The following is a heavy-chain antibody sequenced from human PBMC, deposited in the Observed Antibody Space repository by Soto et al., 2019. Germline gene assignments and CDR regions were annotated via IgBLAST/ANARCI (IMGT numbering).Heavy chain of an antibody. V-gene: IGHV1-18*01. J-gene: IGHJ4*02. D-gene: IGHD2-8*01. CDR2: ISAYNGDT. CDR3: ARSGAYCTSITCLFDSF. CDR1: GYTFSSYG. Sequence: QAQLVQSGAEVKKPGASVKVSCRASGYTFSSYGYAWVRQAPGQGLEWMGWISAYNGDTNYAQKFQDRVTLTTDTSTTTAYMELRNLGSHDTAVYYCARSGAYCTSITCLFDSFWGLGTLVTVSS.